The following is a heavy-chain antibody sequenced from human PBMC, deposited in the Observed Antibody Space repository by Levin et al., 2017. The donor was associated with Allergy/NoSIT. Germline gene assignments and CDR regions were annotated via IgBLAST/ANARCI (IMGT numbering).Heavy chain of an antibody. CDR2: INHRGST. CDR1: GGSFSGYY. D-gene: IGHD6-6*01. V-gene: IGHV4-34*01. Sequence: SETLSLTCAVYGGSFSGYYWSWIRQPPGKGLEWIGEINHRGSTNYNPSLKSRVTISVDTSKNQFSLKLSSVTAADTAVYYCARGGGQLVLGNYMDVWGKGTTVTVSS. CDR3: ARGGGQLVLGNYMDV. J-gene: IGHJ6*03.